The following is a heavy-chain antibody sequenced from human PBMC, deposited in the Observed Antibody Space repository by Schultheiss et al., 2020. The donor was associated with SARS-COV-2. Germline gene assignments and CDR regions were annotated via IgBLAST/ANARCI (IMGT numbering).Heavy chain of an antibody. CDR1: GYSISSGYY. CDR2: IYHSGST. CDR3: ARDHFYYDSSGYLDY. D-gene: IGHD3-22*01. Sequence: SETLSLTCAVSGYSISSGYYWGWIRQPPGKGLEWIGSIYHSGSTNYNPSLKSRVTISVDKSKNQFSLKLSSVTAADTAVYYCARDHFYYDSSGYLDYWGQGTLVTVSS. V-gene: IGHV4-38-2*02. J-gene: IGHJ4*02.